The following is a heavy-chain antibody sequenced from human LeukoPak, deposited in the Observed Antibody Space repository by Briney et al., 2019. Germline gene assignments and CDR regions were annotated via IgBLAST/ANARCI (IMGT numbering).Heavy chain of an antibody. CDR3: ARVASGYIKAVDY. V-gene: IGHV3-21*01. D-gene: IGHD3-22*01. CDR1: GFTFSSYS. Sequence: GGSLRLSCAASGFTFSSYSMNWVRQAPGKGLEWVSSISSSSSYIYYADSVKGRFTISRDNAKNSLYLQMNSLRAEDTAVYYCARVASGYIKAVDYWGQGTLVTVSS. CDR2: ISSSSSYI. J-gene: IGHJ4*02.